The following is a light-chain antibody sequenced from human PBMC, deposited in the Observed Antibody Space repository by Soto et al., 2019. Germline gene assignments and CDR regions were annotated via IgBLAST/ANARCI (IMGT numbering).Light chain of an antibody. CDR1: QSVSSN. Sequence: EIVMTQSPATLSVSPGERATLSCRASQSVSSNLAWYQQKTRQAPRLLIYGASTRAIGILARFSGIGFGKEFTLTFSSLQSEDFAVYYCQQYNNWPPWPFGQGTKVDIK. V-gene: IGKV3-15*01. CDR2: GAS. J-gene: IGKJ1*01. CDR3: QQYNNWPPWP.